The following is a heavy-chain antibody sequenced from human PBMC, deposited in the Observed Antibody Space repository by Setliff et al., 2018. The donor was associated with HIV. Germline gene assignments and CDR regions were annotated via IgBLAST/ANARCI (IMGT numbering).Heavy chain of an antibody. J-gene: IGHJ4*02. V-gene: IGHV3-66*01. Sequence: PGGSLRLSCAASGFTVSSNYMSWVRQAPGKGLEWVSVIYSGGSTNYADSVKGRFTISRDNSKNTMYLQMNGLRAEDTAVYYCAREPWDYWGQGTLVTVS. CDR2: IYSGGST. CDR1: GFTVSSNY. CDR3: AREPWDY.